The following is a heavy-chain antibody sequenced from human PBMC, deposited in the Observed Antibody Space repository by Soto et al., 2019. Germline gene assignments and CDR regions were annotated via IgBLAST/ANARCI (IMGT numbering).Heavy chain of an antibody. CDR3: ARVRRDGYNWRCSDP. Sequence: ASVKVSCKASGYTFTSYGISWVRQAPGQGLEWMGWISAYNGNTNYAQKLQGRVTMTTDTSTSTAYMELRSLRSDDTAVYYCARVRRDGYNWRCSDPWGEGTLVTVP. CDR2: ISAYNGNT. V-gene: IGHV1-18*01. J-gene: IGHJ5*02. D-gene: IGHD5-12*01. CDR1: GYTFTSYG.